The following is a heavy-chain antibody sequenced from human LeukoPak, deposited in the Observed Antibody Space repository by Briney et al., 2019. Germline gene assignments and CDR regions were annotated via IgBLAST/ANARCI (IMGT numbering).Heavy chain of an antibody. CDR3: ARDSGDEMSCSSTNCYIAH. Sequence: ASVKVSCKASGYTFTDYYIHWVRRAPGQGLEWMGGINPNSGGAKYAQKFQGRVTMTRDTSITTAYMELSRLRSDDTAMYYCARDSGDEMSCSSTNCYIAHWGQGILVTVSS. CDR1: GYTFTDYY. CDR2: INPNSGGA. D-gene: IGHD2-2*02. J-gene: IGHJ4*02. V-gene: IGHV1-2*02.